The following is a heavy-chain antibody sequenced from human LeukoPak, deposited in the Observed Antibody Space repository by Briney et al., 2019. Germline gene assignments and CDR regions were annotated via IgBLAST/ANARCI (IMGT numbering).Heavy chain of an antibody. CDR3: VRVGYCTNGVCYSFDN. D-gene: IGHD2-8*01. CDR2: INCNSGSI. CDR1: GYTFTGYY. J-gene: IGHJ4*02. Sequence: ASVKVSCKASGYTFTGYYIHWVRQAPGQGPEWMGWINCNSGSINYAQKFQGRVTVTRDTSISTVYMELSSLPSDDTAVYYCVRVGYCTNGVCYSFDNWGQGTLATVSS. V-gene: IGHV1-2*02.